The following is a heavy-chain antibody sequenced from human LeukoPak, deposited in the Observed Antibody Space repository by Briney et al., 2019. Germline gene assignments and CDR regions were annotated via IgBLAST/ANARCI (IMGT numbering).Heavy chain of an antibody. V-gene: IGHV3-23*01. J-gene: IGHJ4*02. Sequence: GGSLRLSCAASGFTFSSYAMSWVRQAPGKGLELVSGLSGSGGTTYYADSVKGRFTISRDNSKNTLYLQLNSLRAEDTAIYYCAKDLTYYYDSIVYYFDYGGQGTLVPVSS. CDR2: LSGSGGTT. CDR1: GFTFSSYA. CDR3: AKDLTYYYDSIVYYFDY. D-gene: IGHD3-22*01.